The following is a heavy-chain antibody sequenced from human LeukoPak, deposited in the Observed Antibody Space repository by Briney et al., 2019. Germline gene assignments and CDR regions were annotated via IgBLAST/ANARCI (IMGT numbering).Heavy chain of an antibody. CDR1: GFTFSIYS. CDR3: ARDSSSALLMDV. CDR2: ISTSSTYI. Sequence: GGSLRLSCAASGFTFSIYSMNWVRQAPGKGLEWVSSISTSSTYIYYADSVKGRFTISRDNAKNSLYLQMNSLRAEDTAVYYCARDSSSALLMDVWGKGTTVTVSS. D-gene: IGHD6-6*01. J-gene: IGHJ6*04. V-gene: IGHV3-21*01.